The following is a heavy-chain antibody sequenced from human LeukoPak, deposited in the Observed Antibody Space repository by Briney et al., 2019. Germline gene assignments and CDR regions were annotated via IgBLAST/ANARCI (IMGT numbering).Heavy chain of an antibody. Sequence: GGTLRLSCAASGFTISSYSMNWVRQPPGKGLEWVSSITSTGSKIYYADSAKGRFTISSDNGTNTLYFQMNSLSAADTALYCFAGEDPYYYDSSCYYAPDYGIWGNGTTVTV. D-gene: IGHD3-22*01. J-gene: IGHJ6*03. CDR2: ITSTGSKI. CDR1: GFTISSYS. V-gene: IGHV3-21*01. CDR3: AGEDPYYYDSSCYYAPDYGI.